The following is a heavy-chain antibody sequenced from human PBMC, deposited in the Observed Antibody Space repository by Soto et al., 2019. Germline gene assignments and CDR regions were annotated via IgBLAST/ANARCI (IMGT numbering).Heavy chain of an antibody. V-gene: IGHV3-11*01. Sequence: PGGSLRLSCAASGFTFSDYYMSWIRQAPGKGLEWVSYISSSGSTIYYADSVKCRFTISRDNAKNSLYLQMNSLRAEDTAVYYCARDQIRPYYYGSGSYYDNWFDPWGQGTLVTVSS. CDR3: ARDQIRPYYYGSGSYYDNWFDP. J-gene: IGHJ5*02. CDR1: GFTFSDYY. CDR2: ISSSGSTI. D-gene: IGHD3-10*01.